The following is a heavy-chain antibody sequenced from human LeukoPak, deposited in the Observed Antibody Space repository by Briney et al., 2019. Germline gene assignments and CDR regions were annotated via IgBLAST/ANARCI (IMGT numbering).Heavy chain of an antibody. CDR2: ISGSGGNT. V-gene: IGHV3-23*01. CDR3: AKGGAAAGAPDY. J-gene: IGHJ4*02. CDR1: GFTFSSYA. D-gene: IGHD6-13*01. Sequence: GGSLRLSCAASGFTFSSYAMSWVRQAPGKGLEWVSAISGSGGNTYYADSVKGRFTISRDNSKNTLYLQMNSLRAEDTAVYYCAKGGAAAGAPDYWGQGTLVTVSS.